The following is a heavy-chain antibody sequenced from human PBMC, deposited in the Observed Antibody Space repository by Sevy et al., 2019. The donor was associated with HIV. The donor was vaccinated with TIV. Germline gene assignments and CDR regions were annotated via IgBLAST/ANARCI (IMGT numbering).Heavy chain of an antibody. CDR1: GFSFNSYS. CDR3: VRGTGIRNLYYFDH. D-gene: IGHD1-1*01. J-gene: IGHJ4*02. Sequence: QLGGSLRLSCEVPGFSFNSYSFNWVRQAPGKGLEWISYITSSSHITYYAESVQGRFTISRDNVKKSLYLQMNSLRVEDTAIYYCVRGTGIRNLYYFDHWGQGTLVTVSS. CDR2: ITSSSHIT. V-gene: IGHV3-48*01.